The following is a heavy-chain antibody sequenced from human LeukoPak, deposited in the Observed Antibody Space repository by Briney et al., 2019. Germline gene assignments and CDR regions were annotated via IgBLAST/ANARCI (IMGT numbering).Heavy chain of an antibody. D-gene: IGHD2-2*01. V-gene: IGHV4-59*08. CDR1: GGSISSNY. CDR3: ARRVLSSYYFDY. CDR2: IYHIGST. J-gene: IGHJ4*02. Sequence: SETLSLTCTVSGGSISSNYWSWIRQPPGKGLEWIGYIYHIGSTNYNPSLKSRVTMSVDTSKDQFSLKLSSVTAADTAVYYCARRVLSSYYFDYWGQGTLVTVSS.